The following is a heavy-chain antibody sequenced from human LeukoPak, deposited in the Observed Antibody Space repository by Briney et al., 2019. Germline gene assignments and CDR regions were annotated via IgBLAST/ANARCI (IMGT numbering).Heavy chain of an antibody. Sequence: GGSLRLSRAASGFTFSSYGIHWVRQAPGKGLDWVAVISYDGSNKYYVDSVKGRFTISRDNSKNTLNLQMNSLRAEDTAVYYCAKMRTPTAHSGDAFDIWGQGTMVTVSS. CDR3: AKMRTPTAHSGDAFDI. D-gene: IGHD4-17*01. CDR2: ISYDGSNK. V-gene: IGHV3-30*18. J-gene: IGHJ3*02. CDR1: GFTFSSYG.